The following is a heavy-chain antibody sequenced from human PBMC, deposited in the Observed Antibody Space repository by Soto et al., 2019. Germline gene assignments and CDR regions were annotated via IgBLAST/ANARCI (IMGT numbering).Heavy chain of an antibody. J-gene: IGHJ6*02. CDR1: GFTFSSYA. CDR3: AISRHYYDSSGYYYYYGMDV. D-gene: IGHD3-22*01. Sequence: EVQLLESGGGLVQPGGSLRLSCAASGFTFSSYAMSWVRQAPGKGLEWVSAISGSGGSTYYADSVKGRFTISRDNSKNMLYLQMNSLRAEDTAVYYCAISRHYYDSSGYYYYYGMDVWGQGTTVTVSS. V-gene: IGHV3-23*01. CDR2: ISGSGGST.